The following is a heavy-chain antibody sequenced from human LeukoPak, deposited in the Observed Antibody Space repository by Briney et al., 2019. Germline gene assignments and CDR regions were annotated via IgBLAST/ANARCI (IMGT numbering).Heavy chain of an antibody. Sequence: SGPTLVNPTQTLTLTCTFSGFSLSTSGVGVGWIRQPPGKALEWLALIYWNDDKRYSPSLKSRLTITKDTSKNQVVLTMTNMDPVDTATYYCAHTKSVGYYYDSSGHFDYWGQGTLVTVSS. CDR2: IYWNDDK. J-gene: IGHJ4*02. D-gene: IGHD3-22*01. CDR1: GFSLSTSGVG. V-gene: IGHV2-5*01. CDR3: AHTKSVGYYYDSSGHFDY.